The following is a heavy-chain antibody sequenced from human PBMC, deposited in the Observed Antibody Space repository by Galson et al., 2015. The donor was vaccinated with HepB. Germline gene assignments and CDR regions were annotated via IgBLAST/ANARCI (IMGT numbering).Heavy chain of an antibody. J-gene: IGHJ3*02. CDR1: GGSISSSSYY. Sequence: ETLSLTCTVSGGSISSSSYYWGWIRLPPGKGLEWIGSIYYSGSTYYNPSLKSRVTISVDTSKNQFSLKLSSVTAADTAVYYCARPMAAATNHDAFDIWGQGTMVTVSS. V-gene: IGHV4-39*01. CDR3: ARPMAAATNHDAFDI. D-gene: IGHD6-13*01. CDR2: IYYSGST.